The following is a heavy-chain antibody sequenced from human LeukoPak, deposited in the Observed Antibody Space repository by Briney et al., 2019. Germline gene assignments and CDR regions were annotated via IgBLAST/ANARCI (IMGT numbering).Heavy chain of an antibody. CDR1: GYTFTSYG. J-gene: IGHJ4*02. Sequence: ASVKVSCKASGYTFTSYGISWVRQAPGQGLEWMGWISAYNGNTNYAQKLQGRVTMTTDTSTSTAYMELRSPRSDDTAVYYCARRRIPGYDSSGYSDYWGQGTLVTVSS. CDR2: ISAYNGNT. V-gene: IGHV1-18*01. D-gene: IGHD3-22*01. CDR3: ARRRIPGYDSSGYSDY.